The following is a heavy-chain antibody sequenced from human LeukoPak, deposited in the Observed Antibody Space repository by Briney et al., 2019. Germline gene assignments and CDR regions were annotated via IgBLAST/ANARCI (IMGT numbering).Heavy chain of an antibody. D-gene: IGHD6-6*01. J-gene: IGHJ4*02. CDR2: INTNPGNP. CDR1: GYTFTSYA. V-gene: IGHV7-4-1*02. CDR3: ARVYLLGQLVPGY. Sequence: ASVTVSCKASGYTFTSYAMNWVRQAPGQGLEWMGWINTNPGNPTYAQGFTGRFVFSLDTSVSTAYLQISSLKAEDTAVYYCARVYLLGQLVPGYWGQGTLVTVSS.